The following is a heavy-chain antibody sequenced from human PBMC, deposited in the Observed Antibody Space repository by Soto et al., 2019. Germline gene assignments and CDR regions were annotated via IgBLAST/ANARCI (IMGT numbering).Heavy chain of an antibody. CDR1: GFTFGSYG. J-gene: IGHJ4*02. CDR3: AKDRRAGGNYGFYSDF. Sequence: GSLRLSCAASGFTFGSYGMTWVRQAPGKGLEWVSFSSATGAGTYYADSVKGRFTISRDNSKNTLYLQMTSLRADDTAVYYCAKDRRAGGNYGFYSDFWGQGALVTVSS. CDR2: SSATGAGT. D-gene: IGHD1-7*01. V-gene: IGHV3-23*01.